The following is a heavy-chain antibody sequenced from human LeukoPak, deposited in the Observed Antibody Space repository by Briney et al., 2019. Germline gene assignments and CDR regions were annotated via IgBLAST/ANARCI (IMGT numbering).Heavy chain of an antibody. CDR3: ARVAGIAAAGMIDY. CDR2: INWNGGST. V-gene: IGHV3-20*04. J-gene: IGHJ4*02. Sequence: GGSLRLSCAASGFTFSSYWMSWVRQAPGKGLEWVSGINWNGGSTGYADSVKGRFTISRDNAKNTLYLQMNSLRAEDTALYYCARVAGIAAAGMIDYWGQGTLVTVSS. CDR1: GFTFSSYW. D-gene: IGHD6-13*01.